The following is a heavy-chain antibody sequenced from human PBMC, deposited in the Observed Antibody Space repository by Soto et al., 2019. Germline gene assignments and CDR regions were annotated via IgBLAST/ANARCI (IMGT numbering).Heavy chain of an antibody. CDR2: ISAYNGNT. D-gene: IGHD5-18*01. CDR1: GYTFTSYG. J-gene: IGHJ6*02. CDR3: AGGGSSYGYQYYYYGMDV. V-gene: IGHV1-18*01. Sequence: ASVKVSCKASGYTFTSYGISWVRQAPGQGLEWMGWISAYNGNTNYAQKLQGRVTMTTDTSTSTAYMELRSLRSDDTAVYYCAGGGSSYGYQYYYYGMDVWGQGTTVTVSS.